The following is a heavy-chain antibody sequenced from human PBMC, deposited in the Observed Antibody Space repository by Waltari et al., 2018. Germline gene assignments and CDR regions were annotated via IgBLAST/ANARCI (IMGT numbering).Heavy chain of an antibody. J-gene: IGHJ4*02. CDR2: ITISDAT. V-gene: IGHV3-23*01. CDR3: AKPFYNWDDPLDS. CDR1: RVTFNNYA. D-gene: IGHD1-20*01. Sequence: EVQLLESGGDLVQPGGSLRLSCGVSRVTFNNYAINWVRRAPGSGLQWVAAITISDATYYADSVKGRFTISRDISKDTVYLQMNSLRAEDTAIYYCAKPFYNWDDPLDSWGQGTLVTVSS.